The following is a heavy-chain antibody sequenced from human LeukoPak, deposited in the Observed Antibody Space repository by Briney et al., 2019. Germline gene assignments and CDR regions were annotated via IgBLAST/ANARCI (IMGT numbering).Heavy chain of an antibody. CDR3: ARPGVGMDV. CDR2: ISSSRSTT. J-gene: IGHJ6*04. CDR1: GFTFSSYE. V-gene: IGHV3-48*03. Sequence: GGSLRLSCAASGFTFSSYEMNWVRQAPGKGLEWVSYISSSRSTTYYADSVKGRFTISRDNAKNSLYLQMNSLRAEDTAVYYCARPGVGMDVWGKGTTVTVSS.